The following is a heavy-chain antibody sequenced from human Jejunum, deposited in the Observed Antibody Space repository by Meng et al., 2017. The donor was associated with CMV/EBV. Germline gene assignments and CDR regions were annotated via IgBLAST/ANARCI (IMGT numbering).Heavy chain of an antibody. CDR2: IYYSGST. V-gene: IGHV4-59*08. J-gene: IGHJ3*02. CDR3: VRVLGYCSSTSCSVGAFDI. D-gene: IGHD2-2*01. Sequence: TGTSYSSWIRQPPGKGLEWIGHIYYSGSTNFNPSLKSRVTMSVDTSKKQFSLRLSSVTAADTAVYYCVRVLGYCSSTSCSVGAFDIWGQGTMVTVSS. CDR1: TGTSY.